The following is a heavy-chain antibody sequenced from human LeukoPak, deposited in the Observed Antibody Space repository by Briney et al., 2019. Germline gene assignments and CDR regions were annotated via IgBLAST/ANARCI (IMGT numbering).Heavy chain of an antibody. V-gene: IGHV3-49*03. J-gene: IGHJ4*02. CDR3: TRGRRATHDY. Sequence: SLRLSCAASGFIFSDYYMSWIRQAPGKGLEWVGFIRSKAYGGTTEYAASVKGRFTISRDDSKSIAYLQMNSLKTEDTAVYYCTRGRRATHDYWGQGTLVTVSS. D-gene: IGHD1-26*01. CDR2: IRSKAYGGTT. CDR1: GFIFSDYY.